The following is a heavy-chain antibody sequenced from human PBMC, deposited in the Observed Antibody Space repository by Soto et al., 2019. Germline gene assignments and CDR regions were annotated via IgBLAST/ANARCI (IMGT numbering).Heavy chain of an antibody. CDR2: IYYSGST. CDR3: ARVLPNVDTAMVTFAY. Sequence: SETLSLTCTVSGGSISSYYWSWIRQPPGKGLEWIGYIYYSGSTNYNPSLKSRVTISVDTSKNQFSLKLSSVTAADTAVYYCARVLPNVDTAMVTFAYWGQGTLVTVSS. J-gene: IGHJ4*02. V-gene: IGHV4-59*08. D-gene: IGHD5-18*01. CDR1: GGSISSYY.